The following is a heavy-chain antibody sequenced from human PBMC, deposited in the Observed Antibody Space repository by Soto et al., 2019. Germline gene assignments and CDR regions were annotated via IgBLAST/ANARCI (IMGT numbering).Heavy chain of an antibody. CDR3: ARADYDILTGYYDAFDI. Sequence: GGSLRLSCAASGFTVSSNYMSWVRQAPGKGLEWVSVIYSGGSTYYADSVKGRFTISRDNSKNTLYLQMNSLRAEDTAVYYCARADYDILTGYYDAFDIWGQGTMVTVSS. D-gene: IGHD3-9*01. V-gene: IGHV3-66*01. CDR1: GFTVSSNY. J-gene: IGHJ3*02. CDR2: IYSGGST.